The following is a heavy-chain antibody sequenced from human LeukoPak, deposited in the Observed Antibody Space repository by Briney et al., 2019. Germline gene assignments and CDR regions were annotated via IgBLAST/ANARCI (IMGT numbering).Heavy chain of an antibody. CDR3: ARVIREEFYDILARSDGMDV. Sequence: GGSLRLSCIASGFTFNNYAINWVRQAPGMGLEWVSSISGSSGYIYYTDSVKGRFTVSRDSAKNSLFLEMTSLRAEDTAVYYCARVIREEFYDILARSDGMDVWGKGTTVTVSS. D-gene: IGHD3-9*01. V-gene: IGHV3-21*01. J-gene: IGHJ6*04. CDR2: ISGSSGYI. CDR1: GFTFNNYA.